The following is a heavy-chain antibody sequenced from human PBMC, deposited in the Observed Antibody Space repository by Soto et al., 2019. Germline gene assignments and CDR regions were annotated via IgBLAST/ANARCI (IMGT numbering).Heavy chain of an antibody. V-gene: IGHV3-23*01. CDR2: ISGSGGST. Sequence: EVQLLESGGGLVQPGGSLRLSCAASGFTFSSYAMRWVRQAPVKGLEWVSAISGSGGSTYYADSVKGRFTISRDNSKTTLYLQMNSRRAEDTAVYYCARRGSGSYYDYWGQGTLVTVSS. CDR1: GFTFSSYA. D-gene: IGHD1-26*01. J-gene: IGHJ4*02. CDR3: ARRGSGSYYDY.